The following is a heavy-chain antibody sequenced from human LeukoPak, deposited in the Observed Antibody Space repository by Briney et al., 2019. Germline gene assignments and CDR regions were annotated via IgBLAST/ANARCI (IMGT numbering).Heavy chain of an antibody. Sequence: SETLSLTCTVSGGSISSSSYYWGWIRQPPGKGLEWIGSIYYSGSTYYNPSLKSRVTISVDTSKNQFSLKLSSVTAADTAVYYCARGARDDSSGYYTGYAFDIWGQGTMVTVSS. CDR1: GGSISSSSYY. V-gene: IGHV4-39*01. CDR2: IYYSGST. CDR3: ARGARDDSSGYYTGYAFDI. J-gene: IGHJ3*02. D-gene: IGHD3-22*01.